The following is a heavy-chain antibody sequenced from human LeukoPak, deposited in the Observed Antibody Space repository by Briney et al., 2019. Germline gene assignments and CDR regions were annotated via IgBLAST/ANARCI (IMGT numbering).Heavy chain of an antibody. J-gene: IGHJ4*02. D-gene: IGHD4-17*01. CDR1: GYTFTGYY. CDR3: ARGAGYGDYAINY. Sequence: GASVKVSCKASGYTFTGYYMHWVRQAPGQGLEWMGWINPNSGGTNYAQKFQGRVTMTRDTSISTAYMELSGLRSDDTAVYYCARGAGYGDYAINYWGQGTLVTVSS. V-gene: IGHV1-2*02. CDR2: INPNSGGT.